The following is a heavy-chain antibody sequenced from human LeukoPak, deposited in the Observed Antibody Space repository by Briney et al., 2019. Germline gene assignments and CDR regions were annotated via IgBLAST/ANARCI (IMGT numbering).Heavy chain of an antibody. Sequence: GSVIRCCKVPRYTHTELSVHWVRQAPGKGLEWMGGFDPEDGETIYAQKSQGRVTMTEDTSTDTAYMELSSLRSEDTAVYYCATAMVRGGNWFDPWGEGTLVTVSS. CDR2: FDPEDGET. V-gene: IGHV1-24*01. CDR3: ATAMVRGGNWFDP. J-gene: IGHJ5*02. D-gene: IGHD3-10*01. CDR1: RYTHTELS.